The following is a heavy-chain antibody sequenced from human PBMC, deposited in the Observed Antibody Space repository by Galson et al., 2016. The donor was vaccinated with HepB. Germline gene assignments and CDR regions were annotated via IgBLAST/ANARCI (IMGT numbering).Heavy chain of an antibody. V-gene: IGHV3-30*18. Sequence: SLRLSCAASGFSFSNYGMHWVRQPPGKGLEWVAVISYDGSNTYYAESVKGRFTISRDNSKNTLSLQMSSLRAEDTAVYYCAKRASTSVSCFDSWGQGTLVTVSS. CDR2: ISYDGSNT. D-gene: IGHD2-2*01. CDR3: AKRASTSVSCFDS. J-gene: IGHJ4*02. CDR1: GFSFSNYG.